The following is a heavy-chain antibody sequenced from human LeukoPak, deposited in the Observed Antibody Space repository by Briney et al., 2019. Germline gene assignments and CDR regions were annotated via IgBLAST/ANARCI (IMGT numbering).Heavy chain of an antibody. CDR3: ASGGYSFFY. Sequence: GGSLRLSCAASGFSFSSYWMYWVRQAPGKGLEWVANIKQDGSEKYYVDSVKGRFTISRDNAKNSLYLQMNSLRAEDTAVYYCASGGYSFFYWGQGTLVTVSS. V-gene: IGHV3-7*03. D-gene: IGHD5-18*01. J-gene: IGHJ4*02. CDR2: IKQDGSEK. CDR1: GFSFSSYW.